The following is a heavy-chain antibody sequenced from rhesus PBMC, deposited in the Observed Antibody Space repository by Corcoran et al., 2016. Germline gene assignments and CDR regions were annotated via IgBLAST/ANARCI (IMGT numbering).Heavy chain of an antibody. Sequence: QVQLQESGPGLVKPSETLSLTCAVSGGSISDDYYWSWLRQPPGKGLEWIGYIYGSGGGTNYKPSLKKRVTISIDTSKNQCSLKLSSVTAADTAVYDCARDWDGSSYDGVDAWGQGVVVTVSS. V-gene: IGHV4-106*01. J-gene: IGHJ6*01. D-gene: IGHD4-29*01. CDR3: ARDWDGSSYDGVDA. CDR2: IYGSGGGT. CDR1: GGSISDDYY.